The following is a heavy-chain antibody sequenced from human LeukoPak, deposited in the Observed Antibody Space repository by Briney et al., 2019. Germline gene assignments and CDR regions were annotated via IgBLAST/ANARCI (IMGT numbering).Heavy chain of an antibody. CDR2: IYSGGST. J-gene: IGHJ4*02. CDR1: GFTVSSNY. CDR3: ARAISDYVWGSYNY. V-gene: IGHV3-66*01. D-gene: IGHD3-16*01. Sequence: GGSLRLSCAASGFTVSSNYMSWVRQAPGKGLEWVSVIYSGGSTYYADSVKGRFTISRDNSKNTLYLQMNSLRAEDTAVYYCARAISDYVWGSYNYWGQGTLVTVSS.